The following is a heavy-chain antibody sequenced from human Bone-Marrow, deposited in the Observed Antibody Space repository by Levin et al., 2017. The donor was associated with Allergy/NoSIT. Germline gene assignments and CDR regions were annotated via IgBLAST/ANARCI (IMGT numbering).Heavy chain of an antibody. CDR2: ISWDSGSI. Sequence: SLKISCAASGFTFDDYAMHWVRQAPGKGLEWVSGISWDSGSIGYADSVKGRFTISRDNAKNSLYLQMNSLRAEDTALYYCAKDIGHFGELMHGMDVWGQGTTVTVSS. V-gene: IGHV3-9*01. CDR3: AKDIGHFGELMHGMDV. CDR1: GFTFDDYA. D-gene: IGHD3-10*01. J-gene: IGHJ6*02.